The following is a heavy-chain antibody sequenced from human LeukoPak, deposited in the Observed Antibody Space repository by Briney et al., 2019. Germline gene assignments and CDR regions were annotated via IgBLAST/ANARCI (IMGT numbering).Heavy chain of an antibody. J-gene: IGHJ5*02. CDR3: ARAKGYSNYYWFDP. V-gene: IGHV4-4*07. Sequence: SETLSLTCTVSGGSISSYYWSWIRQPAGKGLEWIGRIYTSGSTNYNTSLKSRVTISVDKSKNQFSLKLSSVTAADTAVYYCARAKGYSNYYWFDPWGQGTLVTVSS. CDR1: GGSISSYY. CDR2: IYTSGST. D-gene: IGHD4-11*01.